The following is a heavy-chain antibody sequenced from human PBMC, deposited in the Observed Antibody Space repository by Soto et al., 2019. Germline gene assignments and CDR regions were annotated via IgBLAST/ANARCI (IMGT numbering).Heavy chain of an antibody. Sequence: QITLNESGPTVVRPTETLTLTCRVSGFSLTTSGVGVGWSRQSPGKAPEWLALISWDDDKRYSASLKSRLTIPKYTSKNQVVLTVSDLDPTDTATYYCAHRVLRTVFGLVTTAAIYFDFWGQGTPVAVSS. CDR3: AHRVLRTVFGLVTTAAIYFDF. J-gene: IGHJ4*02. CDR2: ISWDDDK. CDR1: GFSLTTSGVG. V-gene: IGHV2-5*02. D-gene: IGHD3-3*01.